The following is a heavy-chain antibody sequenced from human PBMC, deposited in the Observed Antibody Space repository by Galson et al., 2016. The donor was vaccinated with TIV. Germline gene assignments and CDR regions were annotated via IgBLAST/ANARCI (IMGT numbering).Heavy chain of an antibody. Sequence: SVKVSCKASGGTLSTYTISWVRQAPGQGLEWMGRIILVVGLANYAQKFQGRFTITADRSTTTAYMELRSLTSEDTAVYFCARDVEARLHDPNWFDSWGQGTLVTVSS. V-gene: IGHV1-69*04. D-gene: IGHD1-1*01. CDR1: GGTLSTYT. CDR2: IILVVGLA. J-gene: IGHJ5*01. CDR3: ARDVEARLHDPNWFDS.